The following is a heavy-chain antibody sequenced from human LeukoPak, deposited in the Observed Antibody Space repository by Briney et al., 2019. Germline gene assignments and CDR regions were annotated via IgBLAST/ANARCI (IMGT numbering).Heavy chain of an antibody. CDR1: GGSISSSSYY. CDR2: IYYSGST. CDR3: ASSGSYRQISY. Sequence: SGTLSLTCTVSGGSISSSSYYWGWIRQPPGKGLEWIGSIYYSGSTYYNPSLKSRVTISVDTSKNQFSLKLSSVTAADTAVYYCASSGSYRQISYWGQGTLVTVAS. V-gene: IGHV4-39*07. J-gene: IGHJ4*02. D-gene: IGHD3-16*02.